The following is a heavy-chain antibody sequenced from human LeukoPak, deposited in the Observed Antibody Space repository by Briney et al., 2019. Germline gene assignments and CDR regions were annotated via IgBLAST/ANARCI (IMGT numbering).Heavy chain of an antibody. Sequence: GGSLRLSCAASGFTFSSYEMNWVRQAPGKGLEWVSYISSSGSTIYYADSVKGRFTISRDNAMNSLYLQMNSLRAEDTAVYYCAAGTTRIRIDYYYYYYGMDVWGQGTTVTVSS. J-gene: IGHJ6*02. D-gene: IGHD4-17*01. V-gene: IGHV3-48*03. CDR1: GFTFSSYE. CDR2: ISSSGSTI. CDR3: AAGTTRIRIDYYYYYYGMDV.